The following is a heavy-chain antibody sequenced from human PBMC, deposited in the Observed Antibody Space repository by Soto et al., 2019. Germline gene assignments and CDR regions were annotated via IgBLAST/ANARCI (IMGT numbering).Heavy chain of an antibody. CDR1: GGTSSSYA. J-gene: IGHJ4*02. V-gene: IGHV1-69*01. D-gene: IGHD4-4*01. CDR2: IIPILDTT. CDR3: ASGGTTVSRRFDI. Sequence: QVQMVQSGAEVKKPGSSVRVSCKASGGTSSSYAITWMRQAHGQALEWMGGIIPILDTTDYAQKFQGRVTFTADESTSTVYMEMSSLTSEDTAVSYCASGGTTVSRRFDIWGQGTLVTVSS.